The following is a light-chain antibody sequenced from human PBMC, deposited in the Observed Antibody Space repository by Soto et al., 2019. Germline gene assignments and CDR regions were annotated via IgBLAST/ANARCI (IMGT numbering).Light chain of an antibody. J-gene: IGKJ2*01. Sequence: DIQLTQSPSFLCASVGDRVTITCRASQGISSYLAWYQQKPGKAPKLLIYAASTLQSGVPSRFSGSGSGTEFTLTISSLQPEDFATYYGQQLNSYPRTFGQGTKLEIE. CDR2: AAS. V-gene: IGKV1-9*01. CDR3: QQLNSYPRT. CDR1: QGISSY.